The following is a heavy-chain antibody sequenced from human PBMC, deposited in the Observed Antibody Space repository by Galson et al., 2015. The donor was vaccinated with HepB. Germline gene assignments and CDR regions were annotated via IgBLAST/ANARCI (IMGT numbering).Heavy chain of an antibody. V-gene: IGHV3-21*01. CDR3: ARDRGIIPTGPLFDY. Sequence: SLRLFCAASGFIFRTYSMGWVRQAPGKGLEWVSSIDSSGSYIFYSDSVKGRFTISRDNAENLLYLQMNSLRAEDTAMYYCARDRGIIPTGPLFDYWGQGTLVTVSS. CDR1: GFIFRTYS. J-gene: IGHJ4*02. CDR2: IDSSGSYI. D-gene: IGHD3-10*01.